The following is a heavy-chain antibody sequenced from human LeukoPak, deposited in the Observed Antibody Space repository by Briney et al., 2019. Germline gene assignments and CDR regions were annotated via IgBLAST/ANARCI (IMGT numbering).Heavy chain of an antibody. CDR3: ARDFGIAVAGTYYYYYMDV. V-gene: IGHV3-23*01. J-gene: IGHJ6*03. Sequence: PGGSLRLSCAASGFTFSSYGMSWVRQAPGKGLEWVSAISGSGGSTYHADSVRGRFTIYRDNAKNSLYLQMNSLRAEDTAVYYCARDFGIAVAGTYYYYYMDVWGKGTTVTISS. CDR2: ISGSGGST. D-gene: IGHD6-19*01. CDR1: GFTFSSYG.